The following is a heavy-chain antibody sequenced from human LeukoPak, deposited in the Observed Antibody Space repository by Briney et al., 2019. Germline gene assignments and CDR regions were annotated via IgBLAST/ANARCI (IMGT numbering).Heavy chain of an antibody. CDR2: INHSGST. J-gene: IGHJ4*02. D-gene: IGHD5-12*01. Sequence: SETLSLTCAVYGGSFSVYYWSWIRQPPGKGLEWIGEINHSGSTNYNPSLKSRVTISVDTSKNQFSLKLSSVTAADTAVYYCARGLSGYSGYGYWGQGTLVTVSS. CDR3: ARGLSGYSGYGY. CDR1: GGSFSVYY. V-gene: IGHV4-34*01.